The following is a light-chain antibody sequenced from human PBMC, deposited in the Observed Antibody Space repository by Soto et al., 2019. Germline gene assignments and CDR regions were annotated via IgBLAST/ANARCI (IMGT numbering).Light chain of an antibody. CDR3: QHYGSSPGA. CDR1: QSVSSSN. Sequence: EIVLTQSPGTLSLSPGERATLSCRASQSVSSSNLAWYQQKPGQAPRLLIYGASSRATGIPDRFSGSGSGTAFTLTISRLEPEDFAVYYCQHYGSSPGAFGQGTKVDIK. J-gene: IGKJ1*01. CDR2: GAS. V-gene: IGKV3-20*01.